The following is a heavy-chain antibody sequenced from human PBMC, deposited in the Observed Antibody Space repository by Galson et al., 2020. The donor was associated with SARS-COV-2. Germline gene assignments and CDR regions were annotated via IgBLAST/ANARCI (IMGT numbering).Heavy chain of an antibody. CDR1: GFTFSSYG. Sequence: AGSLRLTCAASGFTFSSYGMHWVRQAPGKGLEWVAVMWNDGSNNYYADSAKGRFTIYRYNSKNTLYLQMNSLRAEDTAVYYCARDPSHSDILTGYFPSFDYWGQGTLVTVSS. D-gene: IGHD3-9*01. J-gene: IGHJ4*02. V-gene: IGHV3-33*01. CDR3: ARDPSHSDILTGYFPSFDY. CDR2: MWNDGSNN.